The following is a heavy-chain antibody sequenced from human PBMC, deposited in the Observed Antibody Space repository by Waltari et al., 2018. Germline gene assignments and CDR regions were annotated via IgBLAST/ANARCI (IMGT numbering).Heavy chain of an antibody. J-gene: IGHJ4*02. CDR3: ARAWYDFWSGYHFDY. V-gene: IGHV1-46*01. CDR2: INPSGGST. Sequence: QVQLVQSGAEVKKPGASVKVSCKASGYTFTSYYVHWVRQAPGQGLEWMGIINPSGGSTSYAQKFQGRVTMTRDTSTSTVYMELSSLRSEDTAVYYCARAWYDFWSGYHFDYWGQGTLVTVSS. D-gene: IGHD3-3*01. CDR1: GYTFTSYY.